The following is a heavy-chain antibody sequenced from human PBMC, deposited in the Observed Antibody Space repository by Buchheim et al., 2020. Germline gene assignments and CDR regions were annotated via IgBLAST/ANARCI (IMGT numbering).Heavy chain of an antibody. D-gene: IGHD4-23*01. J-gene: IGHJ4*02. CDR2: TLYSGST. CDR3: ARSVEDSTSVANFDY. Sequence: QLQLQESGPGLVKPSETLSLTCTVSGGSISGSGYYWGWIRQPPGRGLEWIGSTLYSGSTYYNPSLKSRVTISVEPSKNQLSLKLTSVTAADTAVFYCARSVEDSTSVANFDYWGQGTL. V-gene: IGHV4-39*01. CDR1: GGSISGSGYY.